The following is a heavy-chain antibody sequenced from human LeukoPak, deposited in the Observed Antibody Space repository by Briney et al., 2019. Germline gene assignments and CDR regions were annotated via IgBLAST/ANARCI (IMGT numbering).Heavy chain of an antibody. V-gene: IGHV3-64*02. CDR1: GFTFSTYA. Sequence: GGSLRLSCAASGFTFSTYAMHWVRQAPGKGLECVSAISTNGGSTYYADSVKGRFTISRDNSKNTLYLQMGSLRAEDMAVYYCARVISPVGFGEGYFDLWGRGTLVTVSS. D-gene: IGHD3-10*01. J-gene: IGHJ2*01. CDR2: ISTNGGST. CDR3: ARVISPVGFGEGYFDL.